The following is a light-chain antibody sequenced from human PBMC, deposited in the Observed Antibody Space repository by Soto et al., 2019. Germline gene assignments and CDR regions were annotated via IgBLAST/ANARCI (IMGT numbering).Light chain of an antibody. CDR3: QQYNSYPFT. CDR1: QSISSW. V-gene: IGKV1-5*03. CDR2: KAS. Sequence: DIPMTQSPSTLSASVGDRVTITCRASQSISSWLAWYQQKPGKAPKLLIYKASSLESGVPSRFSGSGSGTEFTLTISSLQPDDFATYYCQQYNSYPFTFGPGTKVDI. J-gene: IGKJ3*01.